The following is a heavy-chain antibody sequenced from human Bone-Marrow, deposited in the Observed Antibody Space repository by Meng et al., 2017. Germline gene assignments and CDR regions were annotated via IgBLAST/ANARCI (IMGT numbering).Heavy chain of an antibody. CDR1: GFTFSSYA. CDR2: ISGSGGST. V-gene: IGHV3-23*01. D-gene: IGHD3-22*01. Sequence: GESLKISCAASGFTFSSYAMSWVRQAPGKGLEWVSAISGSGGSTYYADSVKSRFTISRDNSKNTLYLQMNSLRAEDTAVYYCAKDYYDSSGYYYVLWYFDLWGRGTLVTVSS. CDR3: AKDYYDSSGYYYVLWYFDL. J-gene: IGHJ2*01.